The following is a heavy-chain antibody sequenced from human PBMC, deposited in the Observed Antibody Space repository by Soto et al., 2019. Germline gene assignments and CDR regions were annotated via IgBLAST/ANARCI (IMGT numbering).Heavy chain of an antibody. Sequence: PSETLSLTCAVSGGSISSGGYSWSWIRQPPGKGLEWIGYIYHSGSTYYNPSLKSRVTISVDRSKNQFSLKLSSVTAADTAVYYCARAGGYGSGSDIKIDYWGQGTLVTVSS. CDR2: IYHSGST. CDR3: ARAGGYGSGSDIKIDY. V-gene: IGHV4-30-2*01. CDR1: GGSISSGGYS. J-gene: IGHJ4*02. D-gene: IGHD3-10*01.